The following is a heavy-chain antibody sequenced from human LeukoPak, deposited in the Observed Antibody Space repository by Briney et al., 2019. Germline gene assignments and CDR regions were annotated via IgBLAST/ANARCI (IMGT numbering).Heavy chain of an antibody. CDR1: GFTFSSYA. CDR2: ISGSGGST. J-gene: IGHJ6*02. Sequence: GGSLRLSCAASGFTFSSYAMSWVRQAPGKGLEWVSAISGSGGSTYYADSVKGRFTISRDNSKNTLYLQMNSLKTEDTAVYCCTRLGFGEPVWGQGTTVTVSS. D-gene: IGHD3-10*01. V-gene: IGHV3-23*01. CDR3: TRLGFGEPV.